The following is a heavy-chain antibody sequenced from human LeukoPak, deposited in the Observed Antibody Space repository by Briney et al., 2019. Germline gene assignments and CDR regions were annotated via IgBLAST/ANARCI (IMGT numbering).Heavy chain of an antibody. CDR2: ISGSGGST. V-gene: IGHV3-23*01. CDR1: GFTFSNYA. J-gene: IGHJ4*02. CDR3: AKVKSGCGGDCYFSCFDY. D-gene: IGHD2-21*02. Sequence: GGSLRLSCAASGFTFSNYAIHWVRQAPGKGLEWVSAISGSGGSTYYADSVKGRLTISRDNSKNTLYLQMNSLRAEDTAVYYCAKVKSGCGGDCYFSCFDYWGQGPLVTVSS.